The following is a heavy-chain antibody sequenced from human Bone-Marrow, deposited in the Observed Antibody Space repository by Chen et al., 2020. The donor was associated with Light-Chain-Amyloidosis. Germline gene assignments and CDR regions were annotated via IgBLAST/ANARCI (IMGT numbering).Heavy chain of an antibody. J-gene: IGHJ5*02. CDR3: TRLLRP. V-gene: IGHV3-73*02. CDR2: IRSKANRYAT. Sequence: EVQLVESGGGLVQPGGSLKISCAAYGFTFSGSAMHWVRKASGKGLEWVGRIRSKANRYATAYAASVKGRFTISRDDSKDTAYLQMNSLKTEDTAVYYCTRLLRPWGQGTLVTVSS. CDR1: GFTFSGSA.